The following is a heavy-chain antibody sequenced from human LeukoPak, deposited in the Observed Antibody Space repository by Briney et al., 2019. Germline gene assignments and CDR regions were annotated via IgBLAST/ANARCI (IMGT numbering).Heavy chain of an antibody. CDR1: GLTFSSNA. Sequence: HPGGSLRLSCAASGLTFSSNAMSWVRLAPGKGLEWVSAISGSGGTTYYADSVKGRFTISRDNSKNTLYLQMNSLRAEDTAVYYCAKDRMAYGTWGQGTLVTVSS. CDR2: ISGSGGTT. V-gene: IGHV3-23*01. J-gene: IGHJ5*02. CDR3: AKDRMAYGT. D-gene: IGHD2-8*01.